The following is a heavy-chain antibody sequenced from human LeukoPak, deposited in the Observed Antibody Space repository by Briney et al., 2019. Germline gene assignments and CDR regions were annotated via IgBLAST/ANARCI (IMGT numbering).Heavy chain of an antibody. Sequence: GGSLTLSCAASGFTFSGSAMHWVRQASGKGLEWVGRIRSKANSYATAYAASVKGRFTISRDDSKNTAYLQMNSLKTEDTAVYYCTRPSRDDYGDFYWGQGTLVTVSS. V-gene: IGHV3-73*01. CDR2: IRSKANSYAT. D-gene: IGHD4-17*01. J-gene: IGHJ4*02. CDR1: GFTFSGSA. CDR3: TRPSRDDYGDFY.